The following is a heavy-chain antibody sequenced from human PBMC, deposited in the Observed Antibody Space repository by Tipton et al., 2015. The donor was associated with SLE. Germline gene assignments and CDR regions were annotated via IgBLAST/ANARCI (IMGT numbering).Heavy chain of an antibody. CDR3: ARAGGYKRYWYFDL. Sequence: SLRLSCAASGFTFSSYAMHWVRQAPGKGLEWVAVIPYDGSNKYYADSVKGRFTISRDNSKNTLYLQMNSLRAEDTAVYYCARAGGYKRYWYFDLWGRGTLVTVSS. CDR1: GFTFSSYA. V-gene: IGHV3-30*04. CDR2: IPYDGSNK. J-gene: IGHJ2*01. D-gene: IGHD5-24*01.